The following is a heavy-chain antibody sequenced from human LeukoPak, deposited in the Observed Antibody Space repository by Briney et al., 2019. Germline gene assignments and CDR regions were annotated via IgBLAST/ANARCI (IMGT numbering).Heavy chain of an antibody. CDR2: ISGSGGST. V-gene: IGHV3-23*01. D-gene: IGHD3-22*01. Sequence: QPGGSLRLSCAASGFTFSSYAMSWVRQAPGKGLEWVSAISGSGGSTYYADSVKGRFTISRDNSKNTLYLQMNSLRTEDTAVYYCARVDYYDSSGPFDYWGQGTLVTVSS. CDR3: ARVDYYDSSGPFDY. J-gene: IGHJ4*02. CDR1: GFTFSSYA.